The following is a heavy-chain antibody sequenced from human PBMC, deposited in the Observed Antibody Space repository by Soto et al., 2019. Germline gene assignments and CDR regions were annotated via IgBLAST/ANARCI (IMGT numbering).Heavy chain of an antibody. Sequence: ASVKVSCKASGYTFTSYYMHWVRQAPGQGLEWMGIINPSGGSTSYAQKFQGRVTMTRDTSTSTVYMELSSLRSEDTAVYYCARDGPGGLHLGELSPPMGQMFDPWGQGTLVTVSS. CDR1: GYTFTSYY. CDR2: INPSGGST. CDR3: ARDGPGGLHLGELSPPMGQMFDP. J-gene: IGHJ5*02. V-gene: IGHV1-46*03. D-gene: IGHD3-16*02.